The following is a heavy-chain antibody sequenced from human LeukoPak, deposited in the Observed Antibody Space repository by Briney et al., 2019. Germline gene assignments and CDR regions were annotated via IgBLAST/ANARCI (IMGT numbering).Heavy chain of an antibody. Sequence: GGSLRLSCAASGFTFSSYAMHWVRQAPGKGLEGVAAISYDGSNKYYADSVKGRFTISRDNSKNTLYLQMNSLRAEDTAVYYCARRGWGYYDSSGYYLNYYFDYWGQGTLVTVSS. CDR2: ISYDGSNK. CDR3: ARRGWGYYDSSGYYLNYYFDY. J-gene: IGHJ4*02. V-gene: IGHV3-30-3*01. CDR1: GFTFSSYA. D-gene: IGHD3-22*01.